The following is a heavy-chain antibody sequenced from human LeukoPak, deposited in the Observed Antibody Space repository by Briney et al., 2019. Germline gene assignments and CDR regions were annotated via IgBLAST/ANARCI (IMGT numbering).Heavy chain of an antibody. J-gene: IGHJ6*02. CDR1: GFTLSNYG. Sequence: GGSLRLSCAASGFTLSNYGMNSVRLAPGKGLEWDSYISSSRITTYYAASVTGRFAISRDNAKNSLYLQMNSLRDEDTAVYYCARGGSGYGDYYYFYGLDVWGQETTVTVSS. CDR2: ISSSRITT. CDR3: ARGGSGYGDYYYFYGLDV. D-gene: IGHD3-22*01. V-gene: IGHV3-48*02.